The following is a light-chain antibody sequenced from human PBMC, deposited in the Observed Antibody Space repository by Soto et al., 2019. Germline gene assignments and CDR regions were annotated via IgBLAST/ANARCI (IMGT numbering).Light chain of an antibody. CDR3: MQGLQTPVT. V-gene: IGKV2-28*01. CDR2: LGS. Sequence: IVMTQSPLSLPVTPGEPASISCRSSQRLLHSNGYTYLDWYLQKPGQSPQLLIYLGSERASGVPDRLSGSKSGTDFTLKISRVETEDVGMYYGMQGLQTPVTFGQGTRLEI. CDR1: QRLLHSNGYTY. J-gene: IGKJ5*01.